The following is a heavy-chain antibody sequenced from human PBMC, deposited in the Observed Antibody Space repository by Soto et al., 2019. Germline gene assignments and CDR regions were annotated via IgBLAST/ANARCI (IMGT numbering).Heavy chain of an antibody. Sequence: KSGPTLVNPTQTLTLTCTFSGFSLTRGVGVGWIRQPPGKALEWLALIYWDDDRRYNPSLRSRLTIAKDTSKNQVVLTMTNMDPVDTATYYCAQLSPDIVVVPAHWGQGTLVTVSS. CDR1: GFSLTRGVG. V-gene: IGHV2-5*02. D-gene: IGHD2-2*01. CDR2: IYWDDDR. CDR3: AQLSPDIVVVPAH. J-gene: IGHJ4*02.